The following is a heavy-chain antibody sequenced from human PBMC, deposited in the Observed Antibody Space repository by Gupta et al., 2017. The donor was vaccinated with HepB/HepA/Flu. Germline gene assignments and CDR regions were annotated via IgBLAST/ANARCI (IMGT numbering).Heavy chain of an antibody. J-gene: IGHJ4*02. Sequence: QVQLVESGGGVVQPGRSLRLSCAASGFTFSSYAMHWVRQSPGKGLEWVAVISYDGSNKYYADSVKGRFTISRDNSKITLYLQMNSLRAEDTAVYYCARASGGSSSWGQGTLVTVSS. CDR1: GFTFSSYA. V-gene: IGHV3-30-3*01. CDR2: ISYDGSNK. CDR3: ARASGGSSS. D-gene: IGHD1-26*01.